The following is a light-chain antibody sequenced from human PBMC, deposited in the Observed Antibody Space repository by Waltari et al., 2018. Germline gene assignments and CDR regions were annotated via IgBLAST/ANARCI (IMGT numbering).Light chain of an antibody. Sequence: QSALTQPASVSGSPGQSITISCTGTSSDVGSYDLISWYQQHPGTAPKVMIYEVNKRPSGVSIRITGSKSGNTASLTISGRQAEDEADYYCCSCVGSSTYVFGTGTKVTVL. CDR1: SSDVGSYDL. V-gene: IGLV2-23*02. J-gene: IGLJ1*01. CDR2: EVN. CDR3: CSCVGSSTYV.